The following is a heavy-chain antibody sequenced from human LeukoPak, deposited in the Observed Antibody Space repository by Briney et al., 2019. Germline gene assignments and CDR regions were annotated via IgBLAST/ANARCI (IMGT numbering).Heavy chain of an antibody. D-gene: IGHD3-16*02. CDR1: GGSISSGGYY. CDR2: IYYSGST. Sequence: PSETLSLTCTVSGGSISSGGYYWGWIRQPPGKGLEWIGSIYYSGSTYYNPSLKSRVTISVDTSKNQFSLKLSSVTAADTAVYYCARGPSYDYIWGSYRQNYFDYWGQGTLVTVSS. J-gene: IGHJ4*02. CDR3: ARGPSYDYIWGSYRQNYFDY. V-gene: IGHV4-39*01.